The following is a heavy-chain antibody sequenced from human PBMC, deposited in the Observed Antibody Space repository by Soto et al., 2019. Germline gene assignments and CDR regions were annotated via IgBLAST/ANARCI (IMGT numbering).Heavy chain of an antibody. D-gene: IGHD6-13*01. CDR3: AKFQQWAAAPLSGMDV. CDR1: GYTFTSYD. CDR2: INPSGGST. J-gene: IGHJ6*02. V-gene: IGHV1-46*01. Sequence: VASVKVSCKASGYTFTSYDMHWVRQAPGQGLEWMGIINPSGGSTSYAQKFQGRVTMTRDTSTSTVYMELSSLRSEDTAVYYCAKFQQWAAAPLSGMDVWGQGTTVTVSS.